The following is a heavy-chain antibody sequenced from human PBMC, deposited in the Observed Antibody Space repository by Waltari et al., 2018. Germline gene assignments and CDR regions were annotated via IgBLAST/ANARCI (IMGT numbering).Heavy chain of an antibody. J-gene: IGHJ3*02. V-gene: IGHV3-53*02. Sequence: EVPLVETGGGLIQPGGSLSLSCAASGFTVSSNYMRWVRQAPGKGLEWVSVIYSGGNTYYADSVKGRFTISRDNSKNTLYLQMNSLRAEDTAVYYCAREVEYSSGWHPLDIWGQGTMVTVSS. D-gene: IGHD6-19*01. CDR1: GFTVSSNY. CDR3: AREVEYSSGWHPLDI. CDR2: IYSGGNT.